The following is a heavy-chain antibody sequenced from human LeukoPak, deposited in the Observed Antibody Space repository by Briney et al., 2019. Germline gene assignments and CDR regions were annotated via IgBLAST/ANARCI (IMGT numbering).Heavy chain of an antibody. J-gene: IGHJ4*02. Sequence: GESLKNSCKGSGYSFSSYWIGWVRQMPGKGLEWMGIIYPGDSDTRYSPSFQGQVTISADKSISTAYLQWSSLKASDTAMYYCARLPAYSVSTTSGFDYWGQGTLVTVSS. CDR1: GYSFSSYW. CDR2: IYPGDSDT. V-gene: IGHV5-51*01. CDR3: ARLPAYSVSTTSGFDY. D-gene: IGHD2/OR15-2a*01.